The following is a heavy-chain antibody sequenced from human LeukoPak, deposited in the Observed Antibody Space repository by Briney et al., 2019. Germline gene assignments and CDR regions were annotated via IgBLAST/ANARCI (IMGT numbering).Heavy chain of an antibody. CDR1: GDSIGSYY. J-gene: IGHJ5*01. Sequence: PSETLPLTCSVSGDSIGSYYWTWIRQSPGKGLEWVGYIYYGGGTKYSPSLKGRVSILVDTSNNQFSLQLRSVSATDTAIYYCARGRARAGSYPWFDSWGQGTLVTVSS. CDR2: IYYGGGT. CDR3: ARGRARAGSYPWFDS. V-gene: IGHV4-59*01. D-gene: IGHD3-16*02.